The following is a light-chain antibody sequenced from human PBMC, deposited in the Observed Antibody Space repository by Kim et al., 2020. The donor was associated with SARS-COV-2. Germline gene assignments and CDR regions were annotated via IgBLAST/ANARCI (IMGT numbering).Light chain of an antibody. CDR1: SSDVGSYNR. Sequence: QSALTQPPSVSGSPGQSVTISCTGTSSDVGSYNRVSWYQQPPGTAPKLMIYEVNNRPSGVPDRFCGSKSGNTASLTISGLQAEGEADYYCSSYTSSSTYVFGTGTKVTVL. V-gene: IGLV2-18*02. CDR3: SSYTSSSTYV. CDR2: EVN. J-gene: IGLJ1*01.